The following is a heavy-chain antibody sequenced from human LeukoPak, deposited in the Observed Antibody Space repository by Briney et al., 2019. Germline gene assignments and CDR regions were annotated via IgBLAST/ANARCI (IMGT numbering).Heavy chain of an antibody. CDR1: GYTFTGYY. CDR2: INPNSGGT. D-gene: IGHD6-13*01. CDR3: ARDRVASSWYSGLPDY. Sequence: ASVKVSCKASGYTFTGYYMHWVRQAPGQGLEWMGRINPNSGGTNYAQKFQGRVTMTRDTSISTAYMELSRLRSDDTAVYYCARDRVASSWYSGLPDYWGQGTLVTVSS. J-gene: IGHJ4*02. V-gene: IGHV1-2*06.